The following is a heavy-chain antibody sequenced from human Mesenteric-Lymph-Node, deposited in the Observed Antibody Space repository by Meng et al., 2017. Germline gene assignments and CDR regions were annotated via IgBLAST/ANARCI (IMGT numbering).Heavy chain of an antibody. V-gene: IGHV4-30-4*01. J-gene: IGHJ5*02. Sequence: QGPLQESGPRLVRPSQTLSLTCTVSGASISSAVFWIWIRQPPGKDLEWIGYISYSGATHYNPSLKSRLTISVDTAKNQFSLSLSSVTAADTAVYYCARVVGDCASCYKGWFDPWGQGTLVTVSS. CDR3: ARVVGDCASCYKGWFDP. CDR2: ISYSGAT. CDR1: GASISSAVF. D-gene: IGHD2-2*02.